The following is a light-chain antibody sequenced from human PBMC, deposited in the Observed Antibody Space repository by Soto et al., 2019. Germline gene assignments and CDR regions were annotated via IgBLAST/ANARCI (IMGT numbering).Light chain of an antibody. CDR3: QAWDSGTVI. CDR2: QDN. Sequence: SYELTQPPSVSLSPGQTASITCSGDNLGDKYACWYQQKPGQSPVLVIYQDNKRPSGIPERFSGSNSGNTATLTISGTQAMDEADYYCQAWDSGTVIFGGGTKVTVL. CDR1: NLGDKY. V-gene: IGLV3-1*01. J-gene: IGLJ2*01.